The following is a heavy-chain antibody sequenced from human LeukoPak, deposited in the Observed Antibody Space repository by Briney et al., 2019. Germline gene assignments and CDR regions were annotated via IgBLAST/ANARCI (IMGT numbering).Heavy chain of an antibody. CDR3: AREPTGHFDY. CDR1: GFTFSSYA. D-gene: IGHD3-9*01. V-gene: IGHV3-23*01. Sequence: GGSLRLSCAAPGFTFSSYAMSWVRQTPGKGLEWVSAVSGNDGSTYYADSVKGRVTISRDNSKSTLYLQMNSLRAEDTAVYYCAREPTGHFDYWGQGTLVTVSS. J-gene: IGHJ4*02. CDR2: VSGNDGST.